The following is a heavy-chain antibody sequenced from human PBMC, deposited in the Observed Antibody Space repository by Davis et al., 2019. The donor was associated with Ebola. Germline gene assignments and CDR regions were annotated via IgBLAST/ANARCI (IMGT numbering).Heavy chain of an antibody. J-gene: IGHJ4*02. V-gene: IGHV3-7*01. CDR1: GFAFSNFW. D-gene: IGHD2-15*01. CDR3: ARVGGSCYGY. Sequence: GESLKISCEASGFAFSNFWMSWVRQAPGKGLEWVANIKYDGRTKYYVDSVKGRFTISRDNAKNSLSLEMNSLRAEDTAVYYCARVGGSCYGYWGQGALVSVSS. CDR2: IKYDGRTK.